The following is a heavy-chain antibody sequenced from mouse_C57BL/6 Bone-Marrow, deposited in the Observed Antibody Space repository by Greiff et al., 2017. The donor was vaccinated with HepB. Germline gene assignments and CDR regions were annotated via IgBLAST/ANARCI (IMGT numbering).Heavy chain of an antibody. CDR1: GYSITSGYY. J-gene: IGHJ4*01. Sequence: ESGPGLVKPSQSLSLTCSVTGYSITSGYYWNRIRQFPGNKLEWMGYISYDGSNNYNPSLKNRISITRDTSKNQFFLKLNSVTTEDTATYYCARDGATVVAPYAMDYWGQGTSVTVSS. D-gene: IGHD1-1*01. CDR3: ARDGATVVAPYAMDY. CDR2: ISYDGSN. V-gene: IGHV3-6*01.